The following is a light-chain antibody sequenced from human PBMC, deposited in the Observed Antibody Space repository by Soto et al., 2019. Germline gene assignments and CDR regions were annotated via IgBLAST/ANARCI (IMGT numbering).Light chain of an antibody. CDR2: DVI. J-gene: IGLJ2*01. CDR3: SSYAGSNNLHLL. Sequence: QSALTQPPSASGSPGQSVTISCTGSSSDVGGYEYVSWYQQHPGKAPKLIIYDVIKRPSGVPDRFSGSKSGNTASLTVSGLQAEDEADYYCSSYAGSNNLHLLFSGGTKVTVL. CDR1: SSDVGGYEY. V-gene: IGLV2-8*01.